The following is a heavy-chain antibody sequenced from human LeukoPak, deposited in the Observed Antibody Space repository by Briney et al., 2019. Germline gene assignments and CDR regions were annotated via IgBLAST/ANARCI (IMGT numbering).Heavy chain of an antibody. Sequence: PGGSLRLSCAASGFTFRAYAMAWVRQAPGKGLEWLSVISASGGSTDYADSVKGRFTISRDNSHNTVFLHMNSLRVEDTALYYCALGYCSGGECYANPYYFDHWGQGTLV. CDR1: GFTFRAYA. CDR3: ALGYCSGGECYANPYYFDH. CDR2: ISASGGST. V-gene: IGHV3-23*01. D-gene: IGHD2-15*01. J-gene: IGHJ4*02.